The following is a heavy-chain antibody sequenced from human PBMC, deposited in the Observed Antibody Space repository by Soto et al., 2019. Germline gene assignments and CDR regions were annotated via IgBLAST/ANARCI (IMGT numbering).Heavy chain of an antibody. CDR3: ARDLMVYATAYYYYYMEF. V-gene: IGHV4-31*03. J-gene: IGHJ6*03. D-gene: IGHD2-8*01. Sequence: PSETLSLTCTVSGGSISSGGYYWSWIRQHPGKGLEWIGYIYYSGSTYYNPSLKSRVTISVDTSKNQFSLKLSSVTAAATAVYYLARDLMVYATAYYYYYMEFGEKGTSVPGS. CDR2: IYYSGST. CDR1: GGSISSGGYY.